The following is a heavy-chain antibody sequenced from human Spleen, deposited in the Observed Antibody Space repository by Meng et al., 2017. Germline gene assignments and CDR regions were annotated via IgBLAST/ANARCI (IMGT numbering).Heavy chain of an antibody. Sequence: YGLTFSSYGMSWVRQAPGKGLEWVSGISGSGGATYYADSVKGRFTISSDNAKNSLYLQMNSLRAEDTALYYCAKDLRGRYYYYYGMDVWGQGTTVTVSS. CDR3: AKDLRGRYYYYYGMDV. J-gene: IGHJ6*02. CDR1: GLTFSSYG. D-gene: IGHD4-17*01. CDR2: ISGSGGAT. V-gene: IGHV3-23*01.